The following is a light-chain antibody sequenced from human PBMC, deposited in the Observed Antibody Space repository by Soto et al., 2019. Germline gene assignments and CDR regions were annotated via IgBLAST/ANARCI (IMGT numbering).Light chain of an antibody. CDR2: DVS. V-gene: IGLV2-8*01. CDR1: SSDVGGYDY. Sequence: QSALTQPPSASGSPGQSVAISCTGTSSDVGGYDYVSWYQQYPGKAPKLMIYDVSKRPSGVPDRFSGSKSGNTASLTVSGLQAEDEADYYCSSYAGTHIVFGTGTKVTLL. J-gene: IGLJ1*01. CDR3: SSYAGTHIV.